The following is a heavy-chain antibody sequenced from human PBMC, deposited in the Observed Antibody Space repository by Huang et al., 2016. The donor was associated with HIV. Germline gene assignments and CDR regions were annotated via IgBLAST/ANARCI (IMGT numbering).Heavy chain of an antibody. J-gene: IGHJ5*02. Sequence: QVQLQQWGAGLLKPSETLSLTWAVYGGSFSRHYWNWIRQSPGKGLEWIGQSNHVGNANYNPSLESRVTMSVDTSKNQFSLKLTSVTGADTAMYYCAREVMISFGGPFDPWGQGTLVTVSS. CDR2: SNHVGNA. V-gene: IGHV4-34*01. CDR3: AREVMISFGGPFDP. CDR1: GGSFSRHY. D-gene: IGHD3-16*01.